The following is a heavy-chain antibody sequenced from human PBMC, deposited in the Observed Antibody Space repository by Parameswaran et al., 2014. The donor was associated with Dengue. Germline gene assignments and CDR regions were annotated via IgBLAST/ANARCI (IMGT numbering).Heavy chain of an antibody. CDR2: IRSEIYGGTP. D-gene: IGHD5-24*01. J-gene: IGHJ4*02. CDR3: ARGVEMATILFDY. Sequence: VRQAPGKGLEWVGFIRSEIYGGTPEYAASVKGRFTISRDDAKSTAYVQMNSLKAEDTAVYYCARGVEMATILFDYWGQGNPGHRLL. V-gene: IGHV3-49*02.